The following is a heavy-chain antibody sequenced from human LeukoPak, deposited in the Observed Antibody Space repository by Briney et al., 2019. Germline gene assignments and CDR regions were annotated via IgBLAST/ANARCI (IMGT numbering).Heavy chain of an antibody. CDR2: IYYSGST. CDR3: ARHKEVLLWFGELSGTWFDP. Sequence: SETLSLTCTVSGGSLSSSSYYWGWIRQPPGKGLEWIGSIYYSGSTYYNPSLKSRVTISVDTSKNQFSLKLSSVTAADTAVYYCARHKEVLLWFGELSGTWFDPWGQGTLVTVSS. D-gene: IGHD3-10*01. J-gene: IGHJ5*02. CDR1: GGSLSSSSYY. V-gene: IGHV4-39*01.